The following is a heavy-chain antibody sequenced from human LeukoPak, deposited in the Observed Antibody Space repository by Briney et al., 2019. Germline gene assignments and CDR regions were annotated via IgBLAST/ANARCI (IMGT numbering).Heavy chain of an antibody. D-gene: IGHD3-22*01. Sequence: ASVKVSCKASGYTFTGYYTHWVRQAPGQGLEWMGWINPNSGGTNYAQKFQGRVTMTRDTSISTAYMELSRLRSDDTAVYYCARVWVRNYYDSSYWGQGTLVTVSS. V-gene: IGHV1-2*02. CDR3: ARVWVRNYYDSSY. J-gene: IGHJ4*02. CDR1: GYTFTGYY. CDR2: INPNSGGT.